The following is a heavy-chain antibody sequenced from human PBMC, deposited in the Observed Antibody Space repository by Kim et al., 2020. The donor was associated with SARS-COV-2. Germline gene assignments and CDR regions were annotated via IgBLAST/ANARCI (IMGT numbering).Heavy chain of an antibody. D-gene: IGHD6-6*01. J-gene: IGHJ3*02. V-gene: IGHV4-4*02. CDR2: IYHSGST. CDR1: GGSISTSNW. Sequence: SETLSLTCAVSGGSISTSNWWSWVRQPPGKGLEWIGEIYHSGSTNYNPSLKSRVTISVDKSKNQFSLKLSSVTAADTAVYYCARDAGGSSSEEYAFDIWGQGTMVTVSS. CDR3: ARDAGGSSSEEYAFDI.